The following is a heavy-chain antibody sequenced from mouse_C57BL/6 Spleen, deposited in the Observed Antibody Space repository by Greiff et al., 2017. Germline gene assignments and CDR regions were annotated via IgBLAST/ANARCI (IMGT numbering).Heavy chain of an antibody. Sequence: VQLQQSGAELVKPGASVKLSCTASGFNIKDYYMHWVKQRTEQGLEWIGRIDPEDGETKYAPKVQGKATITADTSYNTAYLQLSRLTSEDTAVYYCARDRDWDWYFDVWGTGTTVTVSS. V-gene: IGHV14-2*01. J-gene: IGHJ1*03. CDR3: ARDRDWDWYFDV. CDR2: IDPEDGET. CDR1: GFNIKDYY. D-gene: IGHD4-1*01.